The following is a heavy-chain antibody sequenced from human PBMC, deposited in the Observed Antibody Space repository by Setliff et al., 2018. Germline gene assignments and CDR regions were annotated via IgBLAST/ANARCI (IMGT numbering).Heavy chain of an antibody. CDR3: ANYEQRPRNLDY. Sequence: GESLKISCAASGITFKNAWMTWVRQAPGKGLEWVSSISNSGGEIHYADSVKGRFTISRDNPRSTLYLQMNSLRAEDTALYYCANYEQRPRNLDYWGQGTLVTVSS. CDR2: ISNSGGEI. J-gene: IGHJ4*02. CDR1: GITFKNAW. D-gene: IGHD6-25*01. V-gene: IGHV3-23*01.